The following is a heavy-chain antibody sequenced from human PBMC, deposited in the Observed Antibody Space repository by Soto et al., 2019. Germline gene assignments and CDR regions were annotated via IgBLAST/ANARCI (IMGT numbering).Heavy chain of an antibody. J-gene: IGHJ6*02. V-gene: IGHV3-7*03. CDR2: IKQDGSEK. Sequence: GGSLRLSCAASGFTFSSYWMSWVRQAPGKGLEWVANIKQDGSEKYYVDSVKGRFTISRDNAKNSLYLQMNSLRAEDTAVYYCARDRRQGFLEWLPRQTYYYYYYGMDVWGQGTTVTSP. CDR1: GFTFSSYW. CDR3: ARDRRQGFLEWLPRQTYYYYYYGMDV. D-gene: IGHD3-3*01.